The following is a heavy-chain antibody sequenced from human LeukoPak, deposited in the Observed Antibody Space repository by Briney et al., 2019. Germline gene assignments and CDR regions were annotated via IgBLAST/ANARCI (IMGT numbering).Heavy chain of an antibody. J-gene: IGHJ4*02. V-gene: IGHV3-74*01. CDR3: AREYGSSRYFDY. CDR2: INSDGSFT. D-gene: IGHD2-15*01. CDR1: GFSFGDYS. Sequence: GGSLRLSCSASGFSFGDYSMHWVRQAPGKGLVWVSRINSDGSFTNYADSVKGRFTISRDNAKNTLYLQMNSLRAEDTAVYYCAREYGSSRYFDYWGQGTPVTVSS.